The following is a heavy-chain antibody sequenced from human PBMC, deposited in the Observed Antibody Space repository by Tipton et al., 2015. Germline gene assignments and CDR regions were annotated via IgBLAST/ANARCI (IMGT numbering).Heavy chain of an antibody. V-gene: IGHV3-33*06. D-gene: IGHD2-15*01. CDR2: IWYDGSNK. Sequence: SLRLSCAASGFTFSNYGIHWVRQVPGKGLEWVASIWYDGSNKYYADSVKGRFTISRDDSKNTLYLQMNSLRAEDTAVYYCAKAHIVVVVAATGYFDYWGQGTLVTVSS. CDR3: AKAHIVVVVAATGYFDY. J-gene: IGHJ4*02. CDR1: GFTFSNYG.